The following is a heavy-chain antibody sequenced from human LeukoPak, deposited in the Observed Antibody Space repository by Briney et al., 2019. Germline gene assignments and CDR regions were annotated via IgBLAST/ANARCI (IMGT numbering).Heavy chain of an antibody. CDR2: ILYDGSNK. Sequence: PGGSLRLSCAASGFTFSSYGMHWVRQAPGKGLEWVAFILYDGSNKYYADSVKGRFTISRDNSKNTLYLQMNSLRAEDTAVYYCAKEKDIVVVPAAQPFDPWGQGTLVTVSS. V-gene: IGHV3-30*02. CDR1: GFTFSSYG. D-gene: IGHD2-2*01. CDR3: AKEKDIVVVPAAQPFDP. J-gene: IGHJ5*02.